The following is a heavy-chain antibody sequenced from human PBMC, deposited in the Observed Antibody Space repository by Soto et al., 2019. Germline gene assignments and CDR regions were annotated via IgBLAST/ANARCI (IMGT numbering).Heavy chain of an antibody. D-gene: IGHD3-10*01. CDR2: IIGDASTI. CDR3: VRDRGYPDSFNI. CDR1: GFNFGPFW. V-gene: IGHV3-74*01. Sequence: GGSLRLSCAASGFNFGPFWMHWVRQAPGKGLVWVSYIIGDASTILYADSVKGRFTISRDNARSTLFLQMNGLRAEDTAVYYCVRDRGYPDSFNIWGQGTTVTVSS. J-gene: IGHJ3*02.